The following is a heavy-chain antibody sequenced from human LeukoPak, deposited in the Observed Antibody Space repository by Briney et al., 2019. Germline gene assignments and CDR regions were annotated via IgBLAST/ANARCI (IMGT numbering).Heavy chain of an antibody. CDR3: ARAIQYLYDSSGYYFDY. CDR1: GGSISSGGYY. J-gene: IGHJ4*02. CDR2: IYYSGST. D-gene: IGHD3-22*01. V-gene: IGHV4-31*03. Sequence: SETLSLTCTVSGGSISSGGYYWSWIRQHPGKGLEWIGYIYYSGSTYYNPSLKGRVTISVDTSKNQFSLKLSSVTAADTAVYYCARAIQYLYDSSGYYFDYWGQGTLVTVSS.